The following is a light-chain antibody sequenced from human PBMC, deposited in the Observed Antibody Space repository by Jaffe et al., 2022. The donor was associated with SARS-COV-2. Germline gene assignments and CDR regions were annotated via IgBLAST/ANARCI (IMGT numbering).Light chain of an antibody. CDR3: QQYDKWPKT. CDR1: QSVSNS. V-gene: IGKV3-15*01. CDR2: GAS. J-gene: IGKJ1*01. Sequence: EIVMTQSPATLSVSAGERATLSCRASQSVSNSLAWYRQTPGQAPRLLIYGASTRATGVPARFSGSGSGTEFTLTISSLQSEDFAVYYCQQYDKWPKTFGQGTKVEIK.